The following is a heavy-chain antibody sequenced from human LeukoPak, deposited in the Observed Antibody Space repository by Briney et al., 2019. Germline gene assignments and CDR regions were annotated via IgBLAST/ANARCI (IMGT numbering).Heavy chain of an antibody. V-gene: IGHV3-48*01. CDR1: GFTFSTYS. CDR3: VRGGNCSSAGCYFVIGY. D-gene: IGHD2-2*01. J-gene: IGHJ4*02. Sequence: PGGSLRLSCAATGFTFSTYSMNWIRQAPGKGLGWVSYIGGSGSAIYYADSVKGRFTISRDNAKNSLFLQMDSLRAEDSAVYYCVRGGNCSSAGCYFVIGYWGQGTLVTVSS. CDR2: IGGSGSAI.